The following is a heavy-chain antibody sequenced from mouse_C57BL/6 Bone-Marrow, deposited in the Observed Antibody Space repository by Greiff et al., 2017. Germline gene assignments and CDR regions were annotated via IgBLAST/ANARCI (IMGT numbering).Heavy chain of an antibody. V-gene: IGHV5-17*01. CDR3: ARHPYYGSSYGYFDY. D-gene: IGHD1-1*01. CDR1: GFTFSDYG. J-gene: IGHJ2*01. CDR2: ISSGSSTI. Sequence: EVQGVESGGGLVKPGGSLKLSCAASGFTFSDYGMHWVRQAPEKGLEWVAYISSGSSTIYYADTVKGRFTISSDNAKNTLFLQMTSLRSEDTAMYYCARHPYYGSSYGYFDYWGQGTTLTVSS.